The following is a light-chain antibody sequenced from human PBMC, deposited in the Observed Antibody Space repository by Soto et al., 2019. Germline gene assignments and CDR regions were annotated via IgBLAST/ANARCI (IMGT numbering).Light chain of an antibody. J-gene: IGLJ1*01. Sequence: QSALTQPASVSGSPGQSITISCTGTSSDVGGYNYVSWYQQHPGKAPKLMIYEVSNRPSGVSNRFSGSKSGNTASLTISGLQAEDEAAYYCSSYTSSSTQVFGTGPKLTVL. CDR2: EVS. CDR1: SSDVGGYNY. V-gene: IGLV2-14*01. CDR3: SSYTSSSTQV.